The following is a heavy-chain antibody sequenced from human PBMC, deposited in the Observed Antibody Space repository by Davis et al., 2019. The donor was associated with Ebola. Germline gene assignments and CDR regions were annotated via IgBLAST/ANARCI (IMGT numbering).Heavy chain of an antibody. CDR1: GYTFTSYG. J-gene: IGHJ5*02. CDR2: ISAYNGNT. D-gene: IGHD6-19*01. CDR3: ARGGAVADLYNWFDP. V-gene: IGHV1-18*01. Sequence: ASVKVSCKASGYTFTSYGISWVRQAPGQGLEWMGWISAYNGNTNYAQKLQGRVTMTTDTSTSTAYMELRSLRSDDTAVYYCARGGAVADLYNWFDPWGQGTLVTVSS.